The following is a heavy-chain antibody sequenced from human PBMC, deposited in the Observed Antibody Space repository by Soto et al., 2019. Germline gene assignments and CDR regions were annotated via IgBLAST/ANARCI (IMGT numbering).Heavy chain of an antibody. CDR1: GGTFSSYA. V-gene: IGHV1-69*13. CDR2: IIPIFGTA. Sequence: ASVKVSCKASGGTFSSYAISWVRQAPGQGLEWMGGIIPIFGTANYAQKFQGRVTITADESTSTAYMELSSLRSEDTAVYYCARDSADTAMVTIGYWGQGTQVTVSS. J-gene: IGHJ4*02. D-gene: IGHD5-18*01. CDR3: ARDSADTAMVTIGY.